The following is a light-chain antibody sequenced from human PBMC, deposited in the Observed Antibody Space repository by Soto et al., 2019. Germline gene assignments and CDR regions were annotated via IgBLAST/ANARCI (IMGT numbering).Light chain of an antibody. CDR1: QSISSW. J-gene: IGKJ5*01. Sequence: DIQMTQSPSTLSASVGDRVTITCRASQSISSWLAWYQQKPGKAPKLLIYKASSLESGVPSRFSGSGSGTEFTLTISSLQPDDFATYYCQQYNSYPLTFGQGKRLEIK. CDR3: QQYNSYPLT. CDR2: KAS. V-gene: IGKV1-5*03.